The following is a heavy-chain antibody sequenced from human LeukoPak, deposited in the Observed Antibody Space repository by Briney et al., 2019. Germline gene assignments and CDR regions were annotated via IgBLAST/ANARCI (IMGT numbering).Heavy chain of an antibody. CDR3: AKDLNYYDSSGYYDY. CDR1: GFTFSSYA. J-gene: IGHJ4*02. V-gene: IGHV3-23*01. D-gene: IGHD3-22*01. CDR2: ISGSGGST. Sequence: GGSLRLSCAASGFTFSSYAMSWVRQAPGKGLEWVPAISGSGGSTYYADSVKGRFTISRDNSKNTLYLQMNSLRAGDTAVYYCAKDLNYYDSSGYYDYWGQGTLVTVSS.